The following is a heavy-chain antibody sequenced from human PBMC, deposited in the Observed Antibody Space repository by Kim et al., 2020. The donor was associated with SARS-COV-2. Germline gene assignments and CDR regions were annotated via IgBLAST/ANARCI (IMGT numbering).Heavy chain of an antibody. CDR1: GGTFSSYA. J-gene: IGHJ5*02. Sequence: SVKVSCKASGGTFSSYAISWVRQAPGQGLEWMGGIIPIFGTANYAQKFQGRVTITADESTSTAYMELSSLRSEDTAVYYCARGVTGSSRGRATGWFDPWGQGTLVTVSS. V-gene: IGHV1-69*13. CDR2: IIPIFGTA. CDR3: ARGVTGSSRGRATGWFDP. D-gene: IGHD6-13*01.